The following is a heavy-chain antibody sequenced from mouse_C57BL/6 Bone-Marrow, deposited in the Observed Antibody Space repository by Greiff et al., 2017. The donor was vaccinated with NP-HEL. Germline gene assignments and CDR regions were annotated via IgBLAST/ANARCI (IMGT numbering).Heavy chain of an antibody. CDR1: GFSLTSYG. CDR2: IWGDGST. Sequence: VMLVESGPGLVAPSQSLSITCTVSGFSLTSYGVSWVRQPPGKGLEWLGVIWGDGSTNYHSALISRLSLSKDNSKSQAFLQLNSLQTDDTATYDCAEETHPYYGSSHWDLDDWGTGTTVTVSS. D-gene: IGHD1-1*01. CDR3: AEETHPYYGSSHWDLDD. J-gene: IGHJ1*03. V-gene: IGHV2-3*01.